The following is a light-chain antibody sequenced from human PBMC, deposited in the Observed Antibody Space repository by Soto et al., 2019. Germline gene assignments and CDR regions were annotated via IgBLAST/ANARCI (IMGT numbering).Light chain of an antibody. CDR2: GAS. Sequence: EIVLTQSPGTLSLSPGERATLSCRASQSVSSSYLAWYQQKPGQAPRPLIYGASSRAIGIPDRFSGSGSGIDFTLAIRRLEPEDFAVYYCQQYGSSPWTFGQGTKVEIK. J-gene: IGKJ1*01. CDR1: QSVSSSY. CDR3: QQYGSSPWT. V-gene: IGKV3-20*01.